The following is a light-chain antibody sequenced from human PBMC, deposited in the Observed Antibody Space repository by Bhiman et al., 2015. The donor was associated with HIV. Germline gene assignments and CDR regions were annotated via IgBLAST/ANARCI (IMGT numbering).Light chain of an antibody. CDR2: QDN. CDR1: KLGTKY. J-gene: IGLJ1*01. CDR3: QAWDSSTYV. V-gene: IGLV3-1*01. Sequence: YELTQPPSVSVSPGQTTTITCSGDKLGTKYVCWFQQKPGQSPVLVIYQDNKRPSGIPGRFSGSNSGNTATLTITGTQAMDEADYYCQAWDSSTYVFGTGTKVTVL.